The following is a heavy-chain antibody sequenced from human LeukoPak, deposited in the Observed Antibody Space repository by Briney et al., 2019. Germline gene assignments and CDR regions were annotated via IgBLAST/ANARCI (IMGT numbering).Heavy chain of an antibody. CDR1: GFTVSSNY. CDR2: IYGGGCT. V-gene: IGHV3-66*01. D-gene: IGHD3-10*01. J-gene: IGHJ3*02. Sequence: GGSLRLSCAASGFTVSSNYMTWVRQAPGKGLEWVSVIYGGGCTYYADSVNGRFTISRDSSKNTLYLQMNSLRAEDTAVYYCARAPDYYGSGSYLGAFDIWGQGTMVTVSS. CDR3: ARAPDYYGSGSYLGAFDI.